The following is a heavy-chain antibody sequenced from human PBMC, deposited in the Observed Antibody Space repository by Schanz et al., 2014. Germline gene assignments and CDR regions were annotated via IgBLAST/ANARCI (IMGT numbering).Heavy chain of an antibody. D-gene: IGHD7-27*01. CDR3: ARENLNWEAFDI. J-gene: IGHJ3*02. CDR1: GFSFSDYS. Sequence: VQLVESGGGLVKPGGSLRLSCAASGFSFSDYSMSWVRQAPGKGLEWLSYISRDGTTSYYADSVKGRFTISRDNAKNSLYLEMTSLRGEDTAVYYCARENLNWEAFDIWGEGTVVTVSS. V-gene: IGHV3-11*01. CDR2: ISRDGTTS.